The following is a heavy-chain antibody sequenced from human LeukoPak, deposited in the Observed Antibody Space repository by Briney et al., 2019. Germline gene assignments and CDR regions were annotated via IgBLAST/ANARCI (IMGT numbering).Heavy chain of an antibody. CDR1: GGTFSSYA. V-gene: IGHV1-69*06. CDR3: ARSRPMGWGSYFDY. CDR2: IIPIFGTA. Sequence: ASVKVSCKASGGTFSSYAISWVRQAPGQGLEWMGGIIPIFGTANYAQKFQGRVTITADKSTSTAYMELSSLRSEDTAVYYCARSRPMGWGSYFDYWGQGTLVTVSS. J-gene: IGHJ4*02. D-gene: IGHD3-10*01.